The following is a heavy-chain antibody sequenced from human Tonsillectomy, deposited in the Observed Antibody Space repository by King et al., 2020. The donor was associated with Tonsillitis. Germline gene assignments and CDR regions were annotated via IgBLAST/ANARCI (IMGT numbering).Heavy chain of an antibody. CDR2: FDTEEGKT. CDR1: GYSLMELS. CDR3: QTYVSRLLPAY. J-gene: IGHJ4*02. Sequence: QLVQSGAEVKKPGASVKVSCTVSGYSLMELSMHWVRQAPGKGLEWMGGFDTEEGKTIYAQKFQGRVTMTEDKSTDTAYMELSSLRSEDTAVYFCQTYVSRLLPAYWGQGTLVTVSS. D-gene: IGHD2/OR15-2a*01. V-gene: IGHV1-24*01.